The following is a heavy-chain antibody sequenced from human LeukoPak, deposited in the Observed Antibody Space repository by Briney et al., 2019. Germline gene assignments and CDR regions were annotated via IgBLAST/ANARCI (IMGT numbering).Heavy chain of an antibody. J-gene: IGHJ4*02. Sequence: PGGSLRLSCAASGFTFDNAWMSWVRQAPGKGLEWVGRIKSKTDGGTTDYAAPVKGRFTISRDDSKNTLYLQMNSLRAEDTAVYYCAKKVLGYFDYWGQGTLVTVSS. CDR1: GFTFDNAW. CDR2: IKSKTDGGTT. V-gene: IGHV3-15*01. CDR3: AKKVLGYFDY.